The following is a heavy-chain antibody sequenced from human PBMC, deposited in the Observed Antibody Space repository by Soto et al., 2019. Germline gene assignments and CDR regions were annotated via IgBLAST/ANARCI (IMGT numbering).Heavy chain of an antibody. CDR2: IKSKTDGGTT. J-gene: IGHJ6*03. CDR3: TTYSSSWPTSYYYYYYMDV. CDR1: GFTFSNAW. D-gene: IGHD6-13*01. V-gene: IGHV3-15*01. Sequence: GGSLRLSCAASGFTFSNAWMSWVRQAPGKGLEWVGRIKSKTDGGTTDYAAPVKGRFTISRDDSKNTLYLQMNSLETEDTAVYYCTTYSSSWPTSYYYYYYMDVWGQGTTVTVSS.